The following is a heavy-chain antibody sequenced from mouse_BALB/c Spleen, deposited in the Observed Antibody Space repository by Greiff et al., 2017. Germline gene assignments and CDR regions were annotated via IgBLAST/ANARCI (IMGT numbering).Heavy chain of an antibody. CDR1: GYTFSSYW. CDR3: ARRGDGYPYAMDY. V-gene: IGHV1-9*01. CDR2: ILPGSGST. J-gene: IGHJ4*01. D-gene: IGHD2-3*01. Sequence: VQLQQSGAELMKPGASVKISCKATGYTFSSYWIEWVKQRPGHGLEWIGEILPGSGSTNYNEKFKGKATFTADTSSNTAYMQLSSLTSEDSAVYYCARRGDGYPYAMDYWGQGTSVTVSS.